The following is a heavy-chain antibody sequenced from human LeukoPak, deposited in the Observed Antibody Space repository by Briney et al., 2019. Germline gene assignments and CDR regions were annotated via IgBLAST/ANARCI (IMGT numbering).Heavy chain of an antibody. D-gene: IGHD2-15*01. J-gene: IGHJ4*02. V-gene: IGHV3-21*01. CDR3: ARGGGYCSGGSCYSAYY. CDR2: ISSSSSYI. CDR1: GFTFSSYS. Sequence: GGTLRLSCAASGFTFSSYSMNWVRQAPGKGLEWVSSISSSSSYIYYADSVKGRFTISRDNAKNSLYLQMNSLRAEDTAVYYCARGGGYCSGGSCYSAYYWGQGTVVTVSS.